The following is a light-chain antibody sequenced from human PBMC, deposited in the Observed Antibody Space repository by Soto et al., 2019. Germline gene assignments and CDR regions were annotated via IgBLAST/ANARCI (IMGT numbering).Light chain of an antibody. CDR2: WAS. Sequence: DIVMTQSPDSLAVSLGERATIHCKSSQSLLYSSTNKNSLAWYQQKPGQPPKMLIYWASTRESGVPDRFSGSWSGTDFTLTVSSLQAEDVAVYYCQQYYTTPSFGQGTKLEIK. CDR3: QQYYTTPS. J-gene: IGKJ2*01. V-gene: IGKV4-1*01. CDR1: QSLLYSSTNKNS.